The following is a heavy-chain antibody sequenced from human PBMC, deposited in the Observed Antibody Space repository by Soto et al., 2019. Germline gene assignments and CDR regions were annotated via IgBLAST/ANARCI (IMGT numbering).Heavy chain of an antibody. Sequence: SLRLSCAASGFNFSSYAMSWVRQAPGKGLEWVSAISGSGDSTSYSDSVKGRFTISRDNSKNTLYLQMNSLRAEDTAVYYCAISVYGSGTYYNLIIDYWGQGTLVTVSS. J-gene: IGHJ4*02. CDR1: GFNFSSYA. CDR3: AISVYGSGTYYNLIIDY. V-gene: IGHV3-23*01. CDR2: ISGSGDST. D-gene: IGHD3-10*01.